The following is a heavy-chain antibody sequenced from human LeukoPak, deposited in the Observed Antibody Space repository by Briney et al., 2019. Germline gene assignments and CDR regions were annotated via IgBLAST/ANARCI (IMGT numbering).Heavy chain of an antibody. CDR1: GFTFSSYA. CDR3: ARDRVVVIIHNWFDP. D-gene: IGHD3-22*01. V-gene: IGHV3-30*01. J-gene: IGHJ5*02. Sequence: GRSLRVSCAASGFTFSSYAMHWVRQAPGKGIEWVAVISYDGSNKYYADSVKGRFTISRDNSKNTLYLQMNSLRAEDTAVYYCARDRVVVIIHNWFDPWGQGTLGTVSS. CDR2: ISYDGSNK.